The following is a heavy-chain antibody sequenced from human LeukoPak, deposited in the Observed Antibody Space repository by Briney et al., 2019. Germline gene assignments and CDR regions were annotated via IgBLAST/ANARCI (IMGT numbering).Heavy chain of an antibody. V-gene: IGHV3-30*03. CDR1: GFTFSSYG. CDR2: ISYDGSNK. J-gene: IGHJ4*02. Sequence: GGSLRLSCAASGFTFSSYGMHWVRQAPGKGLEWVAVISYDGSNKYYADSVKGRFTISRDNSKNTLYLQMNSLRAEDTAVYYCARGRRDYTLDYWGQGTLVTVSS. CDR3: ARGRRDYTLDY. D-gene: IGHD2-2*02.